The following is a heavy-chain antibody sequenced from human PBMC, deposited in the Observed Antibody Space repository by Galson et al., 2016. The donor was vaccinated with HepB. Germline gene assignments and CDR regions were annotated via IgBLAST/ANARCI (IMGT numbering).Heavy chain of an antibody. CDR2: ISPYNGNT. J-gene: IGHJ4*02. D-gene: IGHD2-21*01. CDR3: ARGPKVRDWFDY. V-gene: IGHV1-18*04. CDR1: GYTFTSYG. Sequence: SVKVSCKASGYTFTSYGIGWVRQAPGQGLEWLGWISPYNGNTNYAQTLQGRVTMTTDTSTSTAYMELRSLRSDDTAVYYCARGPKVRDWFDYWGQGTLVTVSS.